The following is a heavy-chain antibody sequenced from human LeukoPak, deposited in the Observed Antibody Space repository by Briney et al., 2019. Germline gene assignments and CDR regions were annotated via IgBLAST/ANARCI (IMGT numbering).Heavy chain of an antibody. J-gene: IGHJ5*02. CDR3: GKEGGA. Sequence: PGGSLRLSCAASGFRFSDFTMTWVRQAPGKGPEWVSAIGGRGGSTYYADSLGGRFTISRDNSKDMVYLKMNSLKVEDTATYYCGKEGGAWGQGTKVTVSS. CDR1: GFRFSDFT. D-gene: IGHD3-16*01. CDR2: IGGRGGST. V-gene: IGHV3-23*01.